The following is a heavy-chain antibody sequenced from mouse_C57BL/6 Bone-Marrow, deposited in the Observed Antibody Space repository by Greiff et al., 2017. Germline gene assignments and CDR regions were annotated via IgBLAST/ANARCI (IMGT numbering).Heavy chain of an antibody. D-gene: IGHD1-1*01. CDR3: ARGNYHGSSYYFDY. CDR2: IHPNSGST. Sequence: QVQLQQPGAELVKPGASVKLSCKASGYTFTSYWMHWVKQRPGQGLEWIGMIHPNSGSTNYNEKFKSKATLTVDKSTSTAYMQLSSLTSEDSAVYYCARGNYHGSSYYFDYWGQGTTLTVSS. V-gene: IGHV1-64*01. CDR1: GYTFTSYW. J-gene: IGHJ2*01.